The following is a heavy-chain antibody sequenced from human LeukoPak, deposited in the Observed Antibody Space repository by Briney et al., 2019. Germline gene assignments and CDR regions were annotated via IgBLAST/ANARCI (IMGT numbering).Heavy chain of an antibody. CDR2: IYWNDDK. CDR3: AHGPGIAVPFDP. CDR1: GFSLSTSGVG. J-gene: IGHJ5*02. Sequence: ESGPTLVKPTQTLTLTCTFSGFSLSTSGVGVGWIRQPPGKALEWLALIYWNDDKRYSTSLKSRLTITKDTSKNQVVLTMTNMDPVDTATYYCAHGPGIAVPFDPWGQGTLVTVSS. V-gene: IGHV2-5*01. D-gene: IGHD6-19*01.